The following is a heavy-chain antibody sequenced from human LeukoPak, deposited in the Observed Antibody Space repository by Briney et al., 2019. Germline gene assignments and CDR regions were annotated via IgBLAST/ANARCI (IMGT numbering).Heavy chain of an antibody. J-gene: IGHJ5*02. CDR1: GGTFSSYA. CDR2: IIPILGIA. CDR3: AREFDSSGWLGWFDP. D-gene: IGHD6-19*01. Sequence: SVKVSCKASGGTFSSYAISWVRQAPGQGVEWMGRIIPILGIANYAQKFQGRVTITADKSTSTAYMELSSLRSEDTAVYYCAREFDSSGWLGWFDPWGQGTLVTVSS. V-gene: IGHV1-69*04.